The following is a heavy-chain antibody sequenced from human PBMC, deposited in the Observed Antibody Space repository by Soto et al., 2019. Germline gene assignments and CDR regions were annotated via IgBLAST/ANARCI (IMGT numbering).Heavy chain of an antibody. Sequence: SVKVSCKASGGTFSSYAISWVRQAPGQGLEWMGGIIPIFGTANYAQKFQGRVTITADESTSTAYMELSSLRSEDTAAYYCARGSKAPSIGVVVAATQHYGMGVWGQGTTVSVSS. V-gene: IGHV1-69*13. CDR1: GGTFSSYA. CDR2: IIPIFGTA. CDR3: ARGSKAPSIGVVVAATQHYGMGV. D-gene: IGHD2-15*01. J-gene: IGHJ6*02.